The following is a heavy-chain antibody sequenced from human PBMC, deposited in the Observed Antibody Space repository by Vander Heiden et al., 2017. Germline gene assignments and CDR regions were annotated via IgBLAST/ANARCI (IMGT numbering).Heavy chain of an antibody. CDR1: GFTFSSYS. J-gene: IGHJ4*02. CDR3: ARDRLELLVHDY. CDR2: ISSSSSYI. D-gene: IGHD1-26*01. V-gene: IGHV3-21*01. Sequence: ELQLVESGGGLVKPGGSLRLSCAASGFTFSSYSMNWVRQAPGKGLEWVSSISSSSSYIYYADSVKGRFTISRDNAKNSLYLQMNSLRAEDTAVYYCARDRLELLVHDYWGQGTLVTVSS.